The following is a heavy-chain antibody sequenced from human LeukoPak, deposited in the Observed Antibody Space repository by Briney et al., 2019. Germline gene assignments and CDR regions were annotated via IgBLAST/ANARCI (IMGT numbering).Heavy chain of an antibody. Sequence: GGSLRPSCAASGLTFSSYWMHWVRQAPGKGLVWVSRINSDGSSTSYADSVKGRFTISRDNAKNTLYLQMNSLRAEDTAVYYCATGERHGFDIWGQGTMVTVSS. J-gene: IGHJ3*02. CDR2: INSDGSST. CDR1: GLTFSSYW. V-gene: IGHV3-74*01. CDR3: ATGERHGFDI.